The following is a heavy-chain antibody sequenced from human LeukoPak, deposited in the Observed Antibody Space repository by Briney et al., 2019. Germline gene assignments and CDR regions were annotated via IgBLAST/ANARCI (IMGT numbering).Heavy chain of an antibody. J-gene: IGHJ4*02. D-gene: IGHD3-22*01. CDR3: AHISEYYYDSSGYYRDY. CDR2: IYWDDDK. CDR1: GFSLSTSGVG. Sequence: ESGPTLVKPTQSLTLTCTFSGFSLSTSGVGVGWIRQPPGKALEWLALIYWDDDKRYSPSLKSRLTITKDTSKNQVVLTMTSMDPVDTATYYCAHISEYYYDSSGYYRDYWGQGTLVTVSS. V-gene: IGHV2-5*02.